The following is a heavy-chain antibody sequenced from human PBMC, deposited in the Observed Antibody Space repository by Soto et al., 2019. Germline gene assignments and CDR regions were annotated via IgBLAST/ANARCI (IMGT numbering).Heavy chain of an antibody. CDR1: GFTFTTSW. Sequence: EVQLVESGGGLVQPGGSLRLSCAASGFTFTTSWMTWVRQAPGKGLEWVANIKEDGSQTNHVDSVKGRFTISRDNTQNSLFLQMNSLRAEDTAVYYCARDRAYSSFDDWGRGTLVTVSS. V-gene: IGHV3-7*01. D-gene: IGHD2-15*01. CDR2: IKEDGSQT. CDR3: ARDRAYSSFDD. J-gene: IGHJ4*02.